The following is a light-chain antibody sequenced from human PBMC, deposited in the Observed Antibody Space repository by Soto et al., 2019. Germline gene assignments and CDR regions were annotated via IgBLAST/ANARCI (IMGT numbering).Light chain of an antibody. Sequence: DIQMTQSPSSLSASVGDRVTITCRASQSVSSYLNWYQHKPGKAPKLLIYAASSLQSGVPSRFSGSGSGTDFTLTISSLQPEDFATFYCQQYDDYPLTFGGGTKVDIK. CDR2: AAS. CDR1: QSVSSY. J-gene: IGKJ4*01. CDR3: QQYDDYPLT. V-gene: IGKV1-39*01.